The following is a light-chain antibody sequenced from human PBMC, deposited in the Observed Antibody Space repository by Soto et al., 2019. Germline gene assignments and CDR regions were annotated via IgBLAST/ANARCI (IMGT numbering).Light chain of an antibody. J-gene: IGKJ3*01. CDR3: QQSYSRPLS. CDR2: GAS. CDR1: QYISSY. Sequence: DIQMTQSPSSLSASVGDRVTITCRASQYISSYVNWYQQKPGKAPKFLIYGASDLQRGVPSRFSGSGSGTDFTITINSLQPEDFATYYCQQSYSRPLSFGPRTKLDIK. V-gene: IGKV1-39*01.